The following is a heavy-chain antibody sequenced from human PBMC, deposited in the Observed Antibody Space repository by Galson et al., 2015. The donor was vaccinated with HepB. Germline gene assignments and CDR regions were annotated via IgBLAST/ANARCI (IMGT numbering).Heavy chain of an antibody. V-gene: IGHV3-15*01. J-gene: IGHJ4*02. CDR1: GFTFSNAW. CDR2: IKSKTDGGTT. D-gene: IGHD2-15*01. Sequence: SLRLSCAASGFTFSNAWMSWVRQAPGKGLEWVGRIKSKTDGGTTDYAAPVKGRFTISRDDSKNTLYLQMNSLKTEDTAVYYCTTDPGPLSRDIVVVVADYWGQGTLVTVSS. CDR3: TTDPGPLSRDIVVVVADY.